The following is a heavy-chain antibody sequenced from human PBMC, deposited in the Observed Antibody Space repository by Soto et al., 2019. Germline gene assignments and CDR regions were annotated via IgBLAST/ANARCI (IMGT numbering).Heavy chain of an antibody. CDR1: GFTVSSNF. J-gene: IGHJ6*02. CDR3: ARDRSSSCCYYYGMDV. D-gene: IGHD6-6*01. CDR2: TYSGGST. V-gene: IGHV3-53*01. Sequence: EVQLVESGGGLIQPGGSLRLSCAASGFTVSSNFMSWVRQAPGKGLEWVSITYSGGSTYCADSVKGRFTISRDNSKNTLYLQMNSLRAEDTAVYYCARDRSSSCCYYYGMDVWGQGTTVTVSS.